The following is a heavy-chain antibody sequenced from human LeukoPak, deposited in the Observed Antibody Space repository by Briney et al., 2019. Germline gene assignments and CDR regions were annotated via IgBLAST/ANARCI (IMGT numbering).Heavy chain of an antibody. J-gene: IGHJ4*02. CDR1: GYTFTSYG. Sequence: ASVKVSCRASGYTFTSYGISWVRQAPGQGLEWMGWISAYNGNTNYAQKLQGRVTMTTDTSTSTAYMELRSLRSDDTAVYYCARKDPPWDYFDYWGQGTLVTVSS. CDR2: ISAYNGNT. V-gene: IGHV1-18*01. D-gene: IGHD1-26*01. CDR3: ARKDPPWDYFDY.